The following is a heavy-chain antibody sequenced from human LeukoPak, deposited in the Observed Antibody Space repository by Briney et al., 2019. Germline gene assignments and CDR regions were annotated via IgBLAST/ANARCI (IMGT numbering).Heavy chain of an antibody. J-gene: IGHJ6*02. D-gene: IGHD3-10*01. CDR3: ARDGPGELLESYYYGMDV. V-gene: IGHV1-18*01. CDR2: ISAYNGST. Sequence: GASVKVSCKASGYTFTSYGISWVRQAPGQGLEWMGWISAYNGSTNYAQKLQGRVTMTTDTSTSTAYMELRSLRSDDTAVYYCARDGPGELLESYYYGMDVWGQGTTVTVSS. CDR1: GYTFTSYG.